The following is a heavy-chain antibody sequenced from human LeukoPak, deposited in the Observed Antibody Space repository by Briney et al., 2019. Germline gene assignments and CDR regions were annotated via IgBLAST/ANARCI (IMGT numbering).Heavy chain of an antibody. CDR3: ARDRSSSWRFDY. CDR2: ISSSSSYI. J-gene: IGHJ4*02. V-gene: IGHV3-21*03. Sequence: GGSLRLSCAASGFTFSSYAMSWVRQVPGKGLEWVSSISSSSSYIYYADSVKGRFTISRDNAKNSLYLQMNSLRAEDTAVYYCARDRSSSWRFDYWGQGTLVTVSS. CDR1: GFTFSSYA. D-gene: IGHD6-13*01.